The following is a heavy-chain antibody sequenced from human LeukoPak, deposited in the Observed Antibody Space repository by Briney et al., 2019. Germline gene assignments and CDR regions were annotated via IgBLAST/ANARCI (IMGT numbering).Heavy chain of an antibody. CDR3: ARGDLYYYGSGSYYRNNWFDP. D-gene: IGHD3-10*01. CDR1: GFTFSSYE. Sequence: GGSLRLSCAASGFTFSSYEMNWVRQAPGKGLEWVSYISSSGSTIYYADSVKGRFTISRDNAKNSLYLQMNSLRAEDTAVYYCARGDLYYYGSGSYYRNNWFDPWGQGTLVTVSS. J-gene: IGHJ5*02. V-gene: IGHV3-48*03. CDR2: ISSSGSTI.